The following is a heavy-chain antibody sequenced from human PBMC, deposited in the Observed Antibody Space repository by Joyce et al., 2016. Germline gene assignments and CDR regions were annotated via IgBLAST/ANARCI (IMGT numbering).Heavy chain of an antibody. Sequence: QVPLLESGGGVAQPGRSLRLSCAASAFAFSSHAMHWVRQAPGKGLEWVAVMSYDVSHQYYADSVRGRFTISRDNSQNTLYLQMNSLRVEDTAVYYCTRSSRTGYTAGWPDFDYWGQGTLVTVSS. V-gene: IGHV3-30*03. CDR3: TRSSRTGYTAGWPDFDY. J-gene: IGHJ4*02. D-gene: IGHD2-2*02. CDR2: MSYDVSHQ. CDR1: AFAFSSHA.